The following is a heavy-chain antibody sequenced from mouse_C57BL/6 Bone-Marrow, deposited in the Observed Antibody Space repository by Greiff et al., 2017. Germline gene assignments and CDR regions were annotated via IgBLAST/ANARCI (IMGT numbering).Heavy chain of an antibody. J-gene: IGHJ4*01. CDR2: FYPGSGSI. CDR3: ARHEGGVDYYYYAMDY. D-gene: IGHD2-4*01. Sequence: VQLQQSGAELVKPGASVKLSCKASGYTFTEYTIHWVKQRSGQGLGWIGWFYPGSGSIKYNEKFKDKATLTADKSSSTVYMELSRLTSEDSAVYFCARHEGGVDYYYYAMDYWGQGTSVTVSS. V-gene: IGHV1-62-2*01. CDR1: GYTFTEYT.